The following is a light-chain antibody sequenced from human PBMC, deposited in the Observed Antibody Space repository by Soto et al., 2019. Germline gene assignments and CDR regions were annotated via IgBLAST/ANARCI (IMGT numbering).Light chain of an antibody. CDR2: KND. V-gene: IGLV1-47*01. Sequence: QSVLTQPPSASGTPGQGVTITCSGGRSNIGSNYVYWYQRFPGTAPKLLIFKNDQRPSGVPDRFSGSKSGTSASLAISGLRSEDEADFYCTTWDDTLRSVVFGGGTKLTVL. J-gene: IGLJ2*01. CDR3: TTWDDTLRSVV. CDR1: RSNIGSNY.